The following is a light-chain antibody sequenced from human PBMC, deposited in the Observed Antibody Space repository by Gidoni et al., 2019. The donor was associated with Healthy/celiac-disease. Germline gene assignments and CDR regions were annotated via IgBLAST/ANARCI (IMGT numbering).Light chain of an antibody. CDR2: WSS. J-gene: IGKJ1*01. CDR3: QQYYSTPQT. Sequence: DIVMTQPPHSLAVSLGERATINCKTSQSVLYNSNNKNYLAWYQQKPGQPPKLLIYWSSTRESGVPDRFSGSGSGTDFTLTISSLQAEDVAVYYCQQYYSTPQTFGQGTKVEIK. CDR1: QSVLYNSNNKNY. V-gene: IGKV4-1*01.